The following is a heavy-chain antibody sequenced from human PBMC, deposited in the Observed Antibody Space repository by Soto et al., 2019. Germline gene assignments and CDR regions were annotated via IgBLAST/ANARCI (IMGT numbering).Heavy chain of an antibody. D-gene: IGHD1-1*01. CDR2: INAGNGNT. J-gene: IGHJ6*02. CDR1: GYTFTSYA. V-gene: IGHV1-3*01. CDR3: ARGVDAGVDV. Sequence: ASVKVSCKASGYTFTSYAMHWVRQAPGQRLEWMGWINAGNGNTKYSQKFQGRVTITRDTSATTAYMELSNLRSEDTAMYYCARGVDAGVDVWGQGTTVTVSS.